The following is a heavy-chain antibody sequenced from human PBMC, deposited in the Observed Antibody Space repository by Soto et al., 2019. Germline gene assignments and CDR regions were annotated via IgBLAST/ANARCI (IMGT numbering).Heavy chain of an antibody. Sequence: PGESLKISCKGSGYTFTNYWIGWVRQMPGKGPEWRGIIYPGDSDTKYNPSFEGQVTISADKSITTTYLQWSSLKASDTAIYYCAASIFYYGMDVCGQGTTVTVSS. CDR1: GYTFTNYW. CDR3: AASIFYYGMDV. V-gene: IGHV5-51*01. CDR2: IYPGDSDT. J-gene: IGHJ6*02.